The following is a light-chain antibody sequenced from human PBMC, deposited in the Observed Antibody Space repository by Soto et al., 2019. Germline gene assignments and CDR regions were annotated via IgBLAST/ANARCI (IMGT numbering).Light chain of an antibody. CDR3: AAWDDSLNGYYV. CDR2: SNN. V-gene: IGLV1-44*01. Sequence: VLTQPPSASGTPGQRVTISCSGSSSNIGSNTENWYQQLPGTAPKLLIYSNNQRPSGVPDRFSGSKSGTSASLAISGLQSEDEADYYCAAWDDSLNGYYVFGTGTKGTVL. J-gene: IGLJ1*01. CDR1: SSNIGSNT.